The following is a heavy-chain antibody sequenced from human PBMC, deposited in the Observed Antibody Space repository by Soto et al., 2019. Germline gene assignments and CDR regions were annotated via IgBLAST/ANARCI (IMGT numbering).Heavy chain of an antibody. D-gene: IGHD3-3*01. CDR1: GGSFSGYC. J-gene: IGHJ4*02. CDR2: INHSGRT. CDR3: ARGRKYYDFWSGYSHPRYYFNY. V-gene: IGHV4-34*01. Sequence: SETLSLTCAVYGGSFSGYCWSWIRQPPGKGLEWIGEINHSGRTNYNPSLKSRVTISVDTSKSQFSLKLSSVTAADTAVYYCARGRKYYDFWSGYSHPRYYFNYWGQGTLVTVS.